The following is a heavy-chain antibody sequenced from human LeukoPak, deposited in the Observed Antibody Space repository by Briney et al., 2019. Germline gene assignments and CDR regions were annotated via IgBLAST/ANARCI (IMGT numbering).Heavy chain of an antibody. J-gene: IGHJ4*02. D-gene: IGHD3-22*01. Sequence: ASVKVSCKASGFTSSSSAMQWVRQARGQRLEWIGWIVVGSGNTNYAQKFQERVTITRDMSTSTAYMELSSLRSEDTAVYYCAATSSGFYYGAYYFDYWGQGTLVTVSS. CDR2: IVVGSGNT. CDR1: GFTSSSSA. CDR3: AATSSGFYYGAYYFDY. V-gene: IGHV1-58*02.